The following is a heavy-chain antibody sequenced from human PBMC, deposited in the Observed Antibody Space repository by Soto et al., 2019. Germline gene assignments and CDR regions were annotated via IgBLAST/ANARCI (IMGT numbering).Heavy chain of an antibody. CDR3: ARASRTTTVVNY. Sequence: EVQLVESGGGLVQPGGSLRLSCAASGFTFSSYGMSWVRQAPGKGLEWVANIKQDGSEKYYVDSVKGRFTISRDNAKNSLYKQKNSLRAEDTAVYYCARASRTTTVVNYWGQGTLVTV. J-gene: IGHJ4*02. D-gene: IGHD4-17*01. V-gene: IGHV3-7*01. CDR2: IKQDGSEK. CDR1: GFTFSSYG.